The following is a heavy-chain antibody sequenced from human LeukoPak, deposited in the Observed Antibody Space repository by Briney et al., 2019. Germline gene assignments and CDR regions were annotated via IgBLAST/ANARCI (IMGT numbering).Heavy chain of an antibody. J-gene: IGHJ5*02. V-gene: IGHV4-59*01. CDR2: IYYSVST. Sequence: PSETLSLTCTVSGGSISSYYWSWIRQPPGKGLEWIGYIYYSVSTNYNPSLKSRVTISVDTSKNQFSLKLSSVTAADTAVYYCARDYYGSGSYYPSWFDPWGQGTLVTVSS. CDR1: GGSISSYY. D-gene: IGHD3-10*01. CDR3: ARDYYGSGSYYPSWFDP.